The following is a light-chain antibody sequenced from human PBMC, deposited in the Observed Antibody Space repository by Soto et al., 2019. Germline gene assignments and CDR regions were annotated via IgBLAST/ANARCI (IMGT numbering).Light chain of an antibody. V-gene: IGKV3-20*01. CDR1: QSVSSSY. CDR2: GAS. CDR3: QQYGGSPRYT. J-gene: IGKJ2*01. Sequence: ETVLTQSPGTLSLSPGERATLSCRASQSVSSSYLAWYQQKPGQAPRLLISGASSRATGIPDRFSGSGSGTGFTLTISRLEPEDFAVYYCQQYGGSPRYTFGQGTKLEIK.